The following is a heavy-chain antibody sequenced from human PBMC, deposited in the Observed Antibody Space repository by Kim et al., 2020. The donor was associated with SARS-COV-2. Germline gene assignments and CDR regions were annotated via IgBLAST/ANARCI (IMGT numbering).Heavy chain of an antibody. CDR3: ARGQTSFTTGWYVDF. V-gene: IGHV3-53*05. Sequence: AGSVKGRFIISRDISKNTLDLQMSSLRVEDTAIYYCARGQTSFTTGWYVDFWGQGTRVTVSS. J-gene: IGHJ4*02. D-gene: IGHD6-19*01.